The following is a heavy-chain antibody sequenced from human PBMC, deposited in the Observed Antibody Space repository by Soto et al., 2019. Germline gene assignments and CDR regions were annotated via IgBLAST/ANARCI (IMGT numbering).Heavy chain of an antibody. D-gene: IGHD6-19*01. V-gene: IGHV1-2*02. Sequence: WAPVKVSFKASGYTCTNYFIHWARDAPGQGFEWMGWINPKSRGTTYAPKFQRRVTMTRDTSNSTAYMELRGRTADATAIYYRARVTLQAGKWLDPGCQGALITV. CDR1: GYTCTNYF. CDR3: ARVTLQAGKWLDP. CDR2: INPKSRGT. J-gene: IGHJ5*02.